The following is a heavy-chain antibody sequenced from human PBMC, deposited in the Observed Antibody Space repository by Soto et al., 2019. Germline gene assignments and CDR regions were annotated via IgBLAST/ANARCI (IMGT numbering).Heavy chain of an antibody. V-gene: IGHV4-59*01. J-gene: IGHJ4*02. CDR3: ARDAYSYGWGDFDY. CDR2: IYYSGST. D-gene: IGHD5-18*01. Sequence: PSETLSLTCTVSGGSISSYYWSWIRQPPGKGLEWIGYIYYSGSTNYNPSLKSRVTISVDTSKNQLSLKLSSVTAADTAVYYCARDAYSYGWGDFDYWGQGTLVTVSS. CDR1: GGSISSYY.